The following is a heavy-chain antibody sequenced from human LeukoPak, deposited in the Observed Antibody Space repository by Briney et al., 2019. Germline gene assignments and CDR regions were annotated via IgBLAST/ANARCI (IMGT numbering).Heavy chain of an antibody. CDR3: ARGTTYRYFDWSSPEGPVPPRGKRATFDY. D-gene: IGHD3-9*01. V-gene: IGHV3-30*02. CDR2: IRYDGSNK. J-gene: IGHJ4*02. Sequence: GGSLRLSCAASGFTFSSYGMHWVRQAPGKGLEWVAFIRYDGSNKNYADSVKGRFTISRDNAKNSLYLQMNSLRAEDTAVYYCARGTTYRYFDWSSPEGPVPPRGKRATFDYWGQGTLVTVSS. CDR1: GFTFSSYG.